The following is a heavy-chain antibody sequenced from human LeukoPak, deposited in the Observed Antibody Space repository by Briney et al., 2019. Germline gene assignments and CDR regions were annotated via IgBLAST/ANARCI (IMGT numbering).Heavy chain of an antibody. J-gene: IGHJ4*02. CDR1: GFTFSSYA. Sequence: GGSLRLSCAASGFTFSSYAMSWVRQAPGKGLEWVSAISGSGGSTYYADSVKGRFTISRDNSKNTPYLQMNSLRAEDTAVYYCAKDKRFLEWLFPVWGQGTLVTVSS. D-gene: IGHD3-3*01. V-gene: IGHV3-23*01. CDR2: ISGSGGST. CDR3: AKDKRFLEWLFPV.